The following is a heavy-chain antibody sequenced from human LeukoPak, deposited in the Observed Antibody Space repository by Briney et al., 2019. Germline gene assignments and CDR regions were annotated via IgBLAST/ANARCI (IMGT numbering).Heavy chain of an antibody. D-gene: IGHD1-26*01. V-gene: IGHV4-59*01. CDR1: GGSISSYY. CDR2: IYYSGST. Sequence: SETLSLTCTVSGGSISSYYWSWIRQPPGKGLEWIGYIYYSGSTNYNPSLKSRVTISVDTSKNQFSLKLSSVTAADTAVYYCARDQSSGSYFWLDPWGQGTLVTVSS. CDR3: ARDQSSGSYFWLDP. J-gene: IGHJ5*02.